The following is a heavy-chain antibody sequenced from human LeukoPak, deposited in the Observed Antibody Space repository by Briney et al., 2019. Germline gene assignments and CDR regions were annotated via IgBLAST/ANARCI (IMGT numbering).Heavy chain of an antibody. J-gene: IGHJ3*02. D-gene: IGHD3-9*01. V-gene: IGHV4-31*03. Sequence: SETLSPTCTVSGGSISSGGYYWSWTRQHPGKGLEWIGYIYYSGSTYYNPSLKSRVTISVDTSKNQFSLKLSSVTAADTAVYYCARGKLLRYFDWLSRTADAFDIWGQGTMVTVSS. CDR1: GGSISSGGYY. CDR3: ARGKLLRYFDWLSRTADAFDI. CDR2: IYYSGST.